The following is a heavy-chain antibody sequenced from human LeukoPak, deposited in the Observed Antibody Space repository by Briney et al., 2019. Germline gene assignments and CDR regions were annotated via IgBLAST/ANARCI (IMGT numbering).Heavy chain of an antibody. CDR2: INHSGST. D-gene: IGHD5-24*01. Sequence: SETLSLTCAVYGGSFSGYYWSWIRQPPGKGLEWIGEINHSGSTNYNPSLKSRVTISVDTSKNQFSLKLSSVTAADTAVYHCARVWLQLANDFDYWGQGTLVTVSS. J-gene: IGHJ4*02. CDR1: GGSFSGYY. V-gene: IGHV4-34*01. CDR3: ARVWLQLANDFDY.